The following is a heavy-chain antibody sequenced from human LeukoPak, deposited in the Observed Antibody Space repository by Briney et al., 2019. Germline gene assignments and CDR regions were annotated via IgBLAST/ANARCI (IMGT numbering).Heavy chain of an antibody. CDR1: GFTFSSYA. CDR2: ISYDGNNK. CDR3: AKSDCGGDDCKLLNY. V-gene: IGHV3-30-3*01. D-gene: IGHD2-21*01. J-gene: IGHJ4*02. Sequence: GGSLRLSCAASGFTFSSYAMHWVRQAPGKGLEWVAVISYDGNNKYYADSVKGRFTISRDNSKNTLYLQMNSLRAEDTAVYFCAKSDCGGDDCKLLNYWGQGTLVTVSS.